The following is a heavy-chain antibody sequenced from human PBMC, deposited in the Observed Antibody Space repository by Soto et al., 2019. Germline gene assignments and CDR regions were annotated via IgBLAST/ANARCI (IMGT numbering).Heavy chain of an antibody. V-gene: IGHV3-23*01. J-gene: IGHJ3*02. CDR3: AKDPYYDYIWGSYRSAAAAFDI. CDR2: ISGSGGST. CDR1: GFTFSSYA. D-gene: IGHD3-16*02. Sequence: GSLRLSCAASGFTFSSYAMSWVRQAPGKGLEWVSAISGSGGSTYYADSVKGRFTISRDNSKSTLYLQMNSLRAEDTAVYYCAKDPYYDYIWGSYRSAAAAFDIWGQGTMVTVS.